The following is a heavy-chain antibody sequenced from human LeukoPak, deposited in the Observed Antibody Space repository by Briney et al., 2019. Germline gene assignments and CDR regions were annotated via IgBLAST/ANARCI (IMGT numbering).Heavy chain of an antibody. V-gene: IGHV1-18*01. CDR3: ARDQVLDSSGPYYYYGMDV. J-gene: IGHJ6*02. CDR1: GYTFTSYG. CDR2: ISAYNGNT. Sequence: ASVKVSCKASGYTFTSYGISWVRQAPGQGLEWMGWISAYNGNTNYAQKLQGRVTMTTDTSTSTAYMELRSLRSDDTAVYYCARDQVLDSSGPYYYYGMDVWGQGTTVTVSS. D-gene: IGHD3-22*01.